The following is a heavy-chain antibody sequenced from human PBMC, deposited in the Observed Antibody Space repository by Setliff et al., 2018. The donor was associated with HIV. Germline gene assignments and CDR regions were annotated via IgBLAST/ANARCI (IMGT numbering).Heavy chain of an antibody. Sequence: GESLKISCKGSGYSFSSYWIGWVRQMPGKGLEFMGLLYPADSNIRYSPSFQGQVTISVDKSTNTAFLQWTSLRASDTAMYYCTRLWHENWGGVDYWGQGTLVTVSA. CDR1: GYSFSSYW. CDR2: LYPADSNI. V-gene: IGHV5-51*01. J-gene: IGHJ4*02. CDR3: TRLWHENWGGVDY. D-gene: IGHD3-16*01.